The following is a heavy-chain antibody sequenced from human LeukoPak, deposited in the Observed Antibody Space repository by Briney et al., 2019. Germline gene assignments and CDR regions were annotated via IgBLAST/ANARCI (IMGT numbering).Heavy chain of an antibody. J-gene: IGHJ6*04. D-gene: IGHD2-2*01. CDR1: GGSFSGYY. Sequence: KPSETLSLTCAVYGGSFSGYYWSWIRQPPGKGLEWIGEINHSGSTNYNPSLKSRVTISVDTSKNQFSLKLSSVTAADTAVYYCARGPTLPAAWGPYYYYGMDVWGKGTTVTVSS. V-gene: IGHV4-34*01. CDR2: INHSGST. CDR3: ARGPTLPAAWGPYYYYGMDV.